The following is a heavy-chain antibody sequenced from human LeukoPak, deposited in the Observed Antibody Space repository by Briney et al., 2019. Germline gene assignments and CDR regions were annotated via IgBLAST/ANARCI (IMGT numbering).Heavy chain of an antibody. CDR3: ARVSTLGGLGAFDI. J-gene: IGHJ3*02. D-gene: IGHD2-15*01. CDR2: ISSSSSYI. Sequence: GGSLRLSCAASGFTFSTYSMNWVRQAPGKGLEWVSSISSSSSYIYYADSVKGRFTISRDNAKNSLYLQMNSLRAEDTAVYYCARVSTLGGLGAFDIWGQGTLVTVSS. CDR1: GFTFSTYS. V-gene: IGHV3-21*01.